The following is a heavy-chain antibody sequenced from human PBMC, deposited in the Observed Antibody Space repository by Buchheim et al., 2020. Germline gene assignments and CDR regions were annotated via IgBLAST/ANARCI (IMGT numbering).Heavy chain of an antibody. V-gene: IGHV4-34*01. CDR3: ARAIFYLPTLYYMDV. D-gene: IGHD2-15*01. Sequence: QVQLQQWGAGQLKPSETLSLNCGVHDGSFSGHYWTWIRQAPGKGLEWIGEINQSGSTDYNPSLKSRLTISVDTSRNQFSLRLSSVTAADTAVYYCARAIFYLPTLYYMDVWGKGTT. CDR1: DGSFSGHY. J-gene: IGHJ6*03. CDR2: INQSGST.